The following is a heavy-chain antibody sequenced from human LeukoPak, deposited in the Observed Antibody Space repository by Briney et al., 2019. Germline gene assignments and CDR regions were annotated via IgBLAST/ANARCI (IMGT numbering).Heavy chain of an antibody. CDR3: ARGEWLRSHYFDF. D-gene: IGHD5-12*01. CDR1: GFTFSSHW. Sequence: GGSQRLSCAASGFTFSSHWMSWVRQAPGNGLEWVANIKQDGSEKDYVDSVKGRFTISRDNAKNSLYLQMNSLRAEDTAVYYCARGEWLRSHYFDFWGQGTLVTVSS. CDR2: IKQDGSEK. V-gene: IGHV3-7*01. J-gene: IGHJ4*02.